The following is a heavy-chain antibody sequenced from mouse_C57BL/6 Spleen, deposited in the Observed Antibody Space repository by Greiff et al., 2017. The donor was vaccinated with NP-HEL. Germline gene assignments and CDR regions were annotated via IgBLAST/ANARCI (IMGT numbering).Heavy chain of an antibody. D-gene: IGHD1-1*01. Sequence: VQLKQSVAELVRPGASVKLSCTASGFNIKNTYMHWVKQRPEQGLEWIGRIDPANGNTKYAPKFQGKATITADTSSNTAYLPLSSLTSEDTAIYYGARWYGSSDYYAMGYWGQGTSVTVSS. V-gene: IGHV14-3*01. CDR2: IDPANGNT. CDR3: ARWYGSSDYYAMGY. CDR1: GFNIKNTY. J-gene: IGHJ4*01.